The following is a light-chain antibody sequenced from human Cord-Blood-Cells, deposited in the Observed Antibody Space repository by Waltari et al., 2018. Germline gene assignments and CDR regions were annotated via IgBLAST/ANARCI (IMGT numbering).Light chain of an antibody. Sequence: QSVLTQPPSASGTPGQRVTIPCPGSSSNIGSNYLYWYQQLPGTAPKLLIYRNNQRPSGVPDRFSGSKSGTSASLAISGLRSEDEADYYCAAWDDSLSGPVFGGGTKLTVL. CDR1: SSNIGSNY. V-gene: IGLV1-47*01. CDR3: AAWDDSLSGPV. CDR2: RNN. J-gene: IGLJ2*01.